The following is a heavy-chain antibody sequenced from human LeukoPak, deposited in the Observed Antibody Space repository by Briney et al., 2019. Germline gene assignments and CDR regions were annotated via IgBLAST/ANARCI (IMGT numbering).Heavy chain of an antibody. D-gene: IGHD3-10*01. CDR2: IYYSGST. CDR1: GGSISSYY. J-gene: IGHJ4*02. Sequence: PSETLSLTCTVSGGSISSYYWSWIRQPPGKGLEWIGYIYYSGSTNYNPSLRSRVTISVDTSKNQFSLKLSSVTAADTAVYYCARSITMVRGDPFDYWGQGTLVTVSS. V-gene: IGHV4-59*01. CDR3: ARSITMVRGDPFDY.